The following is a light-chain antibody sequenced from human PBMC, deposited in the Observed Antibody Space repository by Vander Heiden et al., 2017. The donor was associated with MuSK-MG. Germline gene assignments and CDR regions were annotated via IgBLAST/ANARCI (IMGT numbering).Light chain of an antibody. J-gene: IGLJ1*01. CDR2: DVS. CDR3: SSYTISSTRYV. CDR1: SSDVGGYNY. V-gene: IGLV2-14*03. Sequence: QAALTQPASVSGSPGQPITISCTGTSSDVGGYNYVSWYQHHPGKAPKVMIYDVSNRPSGVSNRFSGSKSGNTASLTISGLQAEDEADYYCSSYTISSTRYVFGTGTKVTVL.